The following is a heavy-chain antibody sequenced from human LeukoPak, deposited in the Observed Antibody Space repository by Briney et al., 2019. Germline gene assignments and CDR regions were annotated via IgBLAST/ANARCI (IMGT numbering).Heavy chain of an antibody. CDR1: GFTVNSNY. V-gene: IGHV3-53*01. CDR2: MYSTGLT. J-gene: IGHJ4*02. CDR3: ATKGLGTWFEF. D-gene: IGHD3-10*01. Sequence: GGSLRLSCAASGFTVNSNYMTWVRQAPGKGLEWVSLMYSTGLTYYADSVKGRFTISTDNSKNTLYLQMNSLRVDDTAIYYCATKGLGTWFEFWGQGTLVTVSS.